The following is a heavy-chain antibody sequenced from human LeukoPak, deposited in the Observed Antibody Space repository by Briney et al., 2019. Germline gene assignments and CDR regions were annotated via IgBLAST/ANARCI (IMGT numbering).Heavy chain of an antibody. Sequence: PSETLSLTCTVSGGSIRTYYWSWIRQPPGKGLEWIGYIYDSGSTKYNPSLKSRVTISVDTSKRQLSLKLSSVTAADTAVYYCARGPWGDYVKSMDVWGQGTTVTVSS. CDR3: ARGPWGDYVKSMDV. CDR2: IYDSGST. J-gene: IGHJ6*02. D-gene: IGHD4-17*01. CDR1: GGSIRTYY. V-gene: IGHV4-59*01.